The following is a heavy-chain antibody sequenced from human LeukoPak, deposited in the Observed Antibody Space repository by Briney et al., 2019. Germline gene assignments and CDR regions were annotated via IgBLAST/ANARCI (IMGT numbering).Heavy chain of an antibody. CDR2: ISGSGGST. CDR3: AKDLEIQLWDDAFDI. Sequence: GGSLRLSCAASGFTLSSYAMSWVREAPGKGLKWVSAISGSGGSTYYADSVKGRFTISRDNSKNTLYLQMNSLRAEDTAVYYCAKDLEIQLWDDAFDIWGQGTMVTVSS. CDR1: GFTLSSYA. D-gene: IGHD5-18*01. J-gene: IGHJ3*02. V-gene: IGHV3-23*01.